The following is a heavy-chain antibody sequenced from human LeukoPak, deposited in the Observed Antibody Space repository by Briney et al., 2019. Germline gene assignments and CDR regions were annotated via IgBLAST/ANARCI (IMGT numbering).Heavy chain of an antibody. D-gene: IGHD5-24*01. J-gene: IGHJ4*02. CDR1: GFTFSSYS. V-gene: IGHV3-21*01. CDR3: ARDRDGYNAFDY. CDR2: ISSSSSYI. Sequence: SGGSLRLSCAASGFTFSSYSMNWVRQAPGKGLEWVSSISSSSSYIYYADSVKGRFTISRDNAKNSLYLQMNSLRAEDTAAYYCARDRDGYNAFDYWGQGTLVTVSS.